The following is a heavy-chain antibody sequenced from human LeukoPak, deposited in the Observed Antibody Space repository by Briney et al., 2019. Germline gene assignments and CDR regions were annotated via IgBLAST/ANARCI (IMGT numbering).Heavy chain of an antibody. CDR1: GFTFSSYW. V-gene: IGHV3-7*01. CDR3: ARARGYDTPFDY. Sequence: GGSLRLXCAASGFTFSSYWMSWVRQAPGKELEWVANIKQDGSEKYYVDSVKGRFTISRDNAKNSLYLQMNSLRAEDTAVYYCARARGYDTPFDYWGQGTLVTVSS. J-gene: IGHJ4*02. CDR2: IKQDGSEK. D-gene: IGHD5-12*01.